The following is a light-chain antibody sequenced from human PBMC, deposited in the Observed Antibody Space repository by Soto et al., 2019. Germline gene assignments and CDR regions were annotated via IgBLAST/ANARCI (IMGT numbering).Light chain of an antibody. CDR1: SSNLGTNT. J-gene: IGLJ2*01. V-gene: IGLV1-44*01. CDR3: VAWDDSLNGVV. Sequence: QSVLTQPPSASGTPGQRVPISCSGSSSNLGTNTVTWYQHLPGTAPKLLIYRSTQRPSGVPDRFSGSKSGTSASLAISGLQSEDEADYYCVAWDDSLNGVVFGGGTKLTVL. CDR2: RST.